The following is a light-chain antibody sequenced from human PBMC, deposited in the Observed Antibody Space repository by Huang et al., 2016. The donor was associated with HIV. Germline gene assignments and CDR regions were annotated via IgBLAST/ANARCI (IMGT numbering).Light chain of an antibody. J-gene: IGKJ2*01. Sequence: EVVMTQSPATLSVSPGERATLSCRASQSVSSNLAWDQQKPGQAPRLLIYGASTRATGIPARFSGSGSGTEVTLTISSLQSEDCAVYYCQQYNNWPPVTFGQGTKLEIK. CDR1: QSVSSN. V-gene: IGKV3D-15*01. CDR2: GAS. CDR3: QQYNNWPPVT.